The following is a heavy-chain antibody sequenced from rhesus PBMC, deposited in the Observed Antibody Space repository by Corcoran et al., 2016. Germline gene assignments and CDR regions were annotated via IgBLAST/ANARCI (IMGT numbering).Heavy chain of an antibody. D-gene: IGHD4-35*01. CDR1: GGSISSSY. CDR3: ARLYGNYWYFDL. CDR2: IYGSGSNT. V-gene: IGHV4-169*01. J-gene: IGHJ2*01. Sequence: QLQLQESGPGLVKPSETLSVTCAVSGGSISSSYWSWIRQAPGKGLEWIWYIYGSGSNTNYNPSLKSRFTVSVDTSKNQLSLMLSSVTTADTAVYYCARLYGNYWYFDLWGPGTPITISS.